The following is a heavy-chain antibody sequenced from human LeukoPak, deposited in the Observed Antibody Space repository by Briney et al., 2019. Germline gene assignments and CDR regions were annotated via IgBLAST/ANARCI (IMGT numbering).Heavy chain of an antibody. CDR2: IYHSGST. V-gene: IGHV4-38-2*02. CDR3: ARGFGSGSYYYGWFDP. Sequence: SETLSLTCTVSGYSISSGYYWGWIRQPPGKGLEWIGSIYHSGSTYYNPSLKSRVTISVDTSKSQFSLMLSSVTAADTAVYYCARGFGSGSYYYGWFDPWGQGTLVTVSS. D-gene: IGHD3-10*01. CDR1: GYSISSGYY. J-gene: IGHJ5*02.